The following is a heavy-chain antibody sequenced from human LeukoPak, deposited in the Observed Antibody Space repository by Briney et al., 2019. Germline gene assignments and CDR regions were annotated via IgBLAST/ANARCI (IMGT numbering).Heavy chain of an antibody. CDR3: ARSGYCSGGSCYGLFDY. CDR1: GYSFISYW. Sequence: GESLKISCKGSGYSFISYWIGWVRQMPGKGLEWMGIIYPGDSDTRYSPSFQGQVTISADKSISTAYLQWSSLKASDTAMYYCARSGYCSGGSCYGLFDYWGQGTLVTVSS. J-gene: IGHJ4*02. V-gene: IGHV5-51*01. CDR2: IYPGDSDT. D-gene: IGHD2-15*01.